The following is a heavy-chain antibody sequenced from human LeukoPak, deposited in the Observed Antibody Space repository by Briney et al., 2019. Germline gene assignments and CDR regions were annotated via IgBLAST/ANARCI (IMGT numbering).Heavy chain of an antibody. CDR2: IYSGGST. CDR1: GFTVSSNY. CDR3: ARTVTTKAFDI. J-gene: IGHJ3*02. D-gene: IGHD4-11*01. Sequence: GGSLRLSCAASGFTVSSNYMSWVRQAPGKGLEWVSVIYSGGSTYYADSVKGRFTISRDNSKNTLYLQMNSLRAEDTAVYYCARTVTTKAFDIWGHGTMVTVSS. V-gene: IGHV3-66*02.